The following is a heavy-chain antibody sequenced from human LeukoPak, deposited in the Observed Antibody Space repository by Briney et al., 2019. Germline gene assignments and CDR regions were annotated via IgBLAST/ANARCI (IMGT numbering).Heavy chain of an antibody. CDR2: INHSGST. V-gene: IGHV4-34*01. Sequence: GSLRLSCAASGFTFSGYYWSWIRQPPGKGLKWIGEINHSGSTNYNPSLKSRVTISVDTSKNQFSLKLSSVTAADTAVYYCAREGSSWTEGFDYWGQGTLVTVSS. CDR3: AREGSSWTEGFDY. J-gene: IGHJ4*02. D-gene: IGHD6-13*01. CDR1: GFTFSGYY.